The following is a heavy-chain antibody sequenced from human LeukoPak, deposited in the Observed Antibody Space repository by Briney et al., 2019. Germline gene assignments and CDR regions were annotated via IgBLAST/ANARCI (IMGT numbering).Heavy chain of an antibody. CDR3: ARDRGRVTRPPAYFQH. D-gene: IGHD2-21*02. CDR2: IFPMFGAA. Sequence: SVNVSCKASGGPLSSDVIIWVRQAPGQGLEWMGGIFPMFGAADYAQNFQGRVTITADASTTTAYMELSSLRSEDTAVYYCARDRGRVTRPPAYFQHWGQGTLITVSS. CDR1: GGPLSSDV. J-gene: IGHJ1*01. V-gene: IGHV1-69*13.